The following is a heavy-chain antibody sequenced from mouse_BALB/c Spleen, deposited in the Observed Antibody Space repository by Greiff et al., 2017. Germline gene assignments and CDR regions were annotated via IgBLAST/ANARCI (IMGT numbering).Heavy chain of an antibody. CDR3: ARTDWDAPAY. J-gene: IGHJ3*01. CDR2: ISSGGSYT. V-gene: IGHV5-9-4*01. CDR1: GFTFSSYA. D-gene: IGHD4-1*01. Sequence: VQLKESGGGLVKPGGSLKLSCAASGFTFSSYAMSWVRQSPEQRLEWVAAISSGGSYTYYPDTVTGRFTISRDNAKNTLYLEMSSLRSEDTAMYYCARTDWDAPAYWGQGTLVTVSA.